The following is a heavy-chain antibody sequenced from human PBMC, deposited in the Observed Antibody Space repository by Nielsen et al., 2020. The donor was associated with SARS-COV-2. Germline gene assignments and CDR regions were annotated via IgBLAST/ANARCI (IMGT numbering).Heavy chain of an antibody. CDR2: IYYSGST. D-gene: IGHD4-17*01. Sequence: GSLRLSCTVSGGSVSSGSYYWSWIRQPPGKGLKWIGYIYYSGSTNYNPSLKSRVTISVDTSKNQFSLKLSSVTAADTAVYYCARGVGDDYGDYQGVDYWGQGTLVTVSS. J-gene: IGHJ4*02. V-gene: IGHV4-61*01. CDR3: ARGVGDDYGDYQGVDY. CDR1: GGSVSSGSYY.